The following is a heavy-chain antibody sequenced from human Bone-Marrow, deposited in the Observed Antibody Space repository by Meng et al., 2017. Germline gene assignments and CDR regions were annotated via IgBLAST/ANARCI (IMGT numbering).Heavy chain of an antibody. D-gene: IGHD6-19*01. CDR2: IKSNTDRGTT. CDR1: GFYFNNAW. J-gene: IGHJ4*02. V-gene: IGHV3-15*01. CDR3: VWGDKAVADY. Sequence: EGPLVESGGGLVKPGGSLRLSCAASGFYFNNAWMSWVRQTPGKGLEWVGRIKSNTDRGTTEYAAPVTGRFTISRDDSKSTLYLQMSGLRIDDTGVYYCVWGDKAVADYWGQGTLVTVSS.